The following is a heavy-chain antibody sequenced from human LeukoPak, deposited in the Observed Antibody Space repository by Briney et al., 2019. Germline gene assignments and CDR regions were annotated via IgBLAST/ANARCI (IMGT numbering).Heavy chain of an antibody. CDR2: IDPNSGGT. CDR3: PRDGDSPRDDAFDI. CDR1: GCTLTGYY. J-gene: IGHJ3*02. Sequence: ASVNVACKACGCTLTGYYMHGVRQAGGRGRAWMGWIDPNSGGTNYAKNLQSRFSMTRHTSISPAYMGLSRQRSDDTAVYYRPRDGDSPRDDAFDIWGQGTMVTVSS. D-gene: IGHD4-17*01. V-gene: IGHV1-2*02.